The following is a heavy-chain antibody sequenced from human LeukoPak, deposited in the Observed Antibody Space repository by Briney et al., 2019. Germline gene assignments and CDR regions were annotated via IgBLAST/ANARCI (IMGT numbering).Heavy chain of an antibody. Sequence: GGSLRLSCAASGFTVSSNYMSWVRQAPGKGLEWVSVIYSGGSTYYADSVKGRFTISRDNSKNTLYLQMNSLRVEDTAVHYCARGWFGELSSIYGMDVWGQGTTVTVSS. J-gene: IGHJ6*02. CDR3: ARGWFGELSSIYGMDV. CDR2: IYSGGST. CDR1: GFTVSSNY. V-gene: IGHV3-53*01. D-gene: IGHD3-10*01.